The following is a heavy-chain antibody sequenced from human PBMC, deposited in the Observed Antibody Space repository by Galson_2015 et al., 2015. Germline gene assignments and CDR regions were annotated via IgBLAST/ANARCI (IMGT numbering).Heavy chain of an antibody. D-gene: IGHD2-2*01. V-gene: IGHV1-69*13. Sequence: SVKVSCKASGGTFSSYAVSWVRQAPGQGLEWMGGIIPIFGTANYAQKFQGRVTITADESTSTAYMELSSLRSEDTAVYYCASSSTSTWAYYYYYMDVWGKGTTVTVSS. CDR3: ASSSTSTWAYYYYYMDV. CDR1: GGTFSSYA. J-gene: IGHJ6*03. CDR2: IIPIFGTA.